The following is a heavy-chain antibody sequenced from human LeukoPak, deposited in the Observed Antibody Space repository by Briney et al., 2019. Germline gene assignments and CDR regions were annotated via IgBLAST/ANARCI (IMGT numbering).Heavy chain of an antibody. CDR2: IWYDGSNK. D-gene: IGHD5-12*01. Sequence: PGRSLRLSCAASGFTVSSYGMHWVRQAPGKGLEWVAVIWYDGSNKYYADSVKGRFAISRDNSKNTLYLQMNSLRAEDTAVYYCARDLDLVIDYWGQGTLVNVSS. CDR3: ARDLDLVIDY. CDR1: GFTVSSYG. J-gene: IGHJ4*02. V-gene: IGHV3-33*01.